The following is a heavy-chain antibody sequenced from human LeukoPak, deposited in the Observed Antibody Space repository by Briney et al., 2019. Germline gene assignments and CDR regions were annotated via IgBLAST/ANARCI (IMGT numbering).Heavy chain of an antibody. CDR3: ARDLYYYGSGNYVPGLPDY. CDR2: IKQDGSEK. CDR1: GFTFSTHW. Sequence: GGSLRLSCAASGFTFSTHWMIWVRQAPGKGLEWVANIKQDGSEKYYVDSVKGRFIISRDDAENLMYLQMNSLRAEDTAVYYCARDLYYYGSGNYVPGLPDYWGRGTLVTVSS. D-gene: IGHD3-10*01. V-gene: IGHV3-7*01. J-gene: IGHJ4*02.